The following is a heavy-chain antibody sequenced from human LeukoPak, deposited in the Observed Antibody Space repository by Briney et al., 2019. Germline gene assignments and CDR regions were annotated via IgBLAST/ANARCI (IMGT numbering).Heavy chain of an antibody. D-gene: IGHD3-10*01. CDR3: ARGRLLWPLDY. J-gene: IGHJ4*02. CDR2: INHSGST. Sequence: TSETLSLTCAVYGGSFSGYYWSWIRQPPGKGLEWIGEINHSGSTNYNPSLKSRVTISVDTSKNQFSLKLSSVTAADTAVYYCARGRLLWPLDYWGQGTLVTVSS. V-gene: IGHV4-34*01. CDR1: GGSFSGYY.